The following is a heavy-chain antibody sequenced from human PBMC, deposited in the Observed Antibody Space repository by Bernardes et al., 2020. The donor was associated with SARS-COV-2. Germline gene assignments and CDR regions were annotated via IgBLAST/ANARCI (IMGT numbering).Heavy chain of an antibody. J-gene: IGHJ6*02. Sequence: GGSLRLSCATSGFPFNIAWMSWVRQAPGKGLEWVGRIKGKADDETTDYIAPVKGRFTFSRDDSKSTVFLHMNRLKTEDTAVYYCTTAGSPRYYNDTDVWGQGTTVTVSS. CDR1: GFPFNIAW. CDR2: IKGKADDETT. CDR3: TTAGSPRYYNDTDV. D-gene: IGHD3-10*01. V-gene: IGHV3-15*01.